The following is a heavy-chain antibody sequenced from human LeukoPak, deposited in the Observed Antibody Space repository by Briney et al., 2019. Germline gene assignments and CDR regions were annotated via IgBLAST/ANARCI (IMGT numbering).Heavy chain of an antibody. V-gene: IGHV3-30*18. Sequence: GGSLRLSCAASGFTFSSYGMHWVRQAPGKGLEWVAVISYDGSNKYYADSVKGRFTISRDNSKNTLYLQMNSLRAEDTAVYYCAKGGSYGDYFLFDYWGQGTLVTVSS. J-gene: IGHJ4*02. D-gene: IGHD4-17*01. CDR3: AKGGSYGDYFLFDY. CDR2: ISYDGSNK. CDR1: GFTFSSYG.